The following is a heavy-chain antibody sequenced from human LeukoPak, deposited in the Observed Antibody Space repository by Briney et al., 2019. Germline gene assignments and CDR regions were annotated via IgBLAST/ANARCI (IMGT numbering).Heavy chain of an antibody. CDR2: IRGSGDST. D-gene: IGHD2-15*01. Sequence: GGSLRLSCTASGFTFGDYAMSWVRQAPGKGLEWVSGIRGSGDSTYYADSVKGRFTISRDNFKNTLYLQLNSLRAEDTAVYYCAKDRRPKPGYCSGGSCYVPDYFDYWGQGTLVTVSS. CDR3: AKDRRPKPGYCSGGSCYVPDYFDY. CDR1: GFTFGDYA. J-gene: IGHJ4*02. V-gene: IGHV3-23*01.